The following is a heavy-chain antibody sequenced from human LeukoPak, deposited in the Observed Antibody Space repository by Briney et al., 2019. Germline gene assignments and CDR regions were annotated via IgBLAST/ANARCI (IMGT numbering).Heavy chain of an antibody. V-gene: IGHV3-7*01. D-gene: IGHD3-3*01. CDR3: ANNYDFWSGYYPFDY. J-gene: IGHJ4*02. Sequence: PGGSLRLSCAASEFTFSDSWMTWVRQAPGKGLEWVAYIKQDGSEKSYLDSVKGRFTISRDNAKNSLYLQMNDLRAEDTAVYYCANNYDFWSGYYPFDYWGQGTLVTVSS. CDR2: IKQDGSEK. CDR1: EFTFSDSW.